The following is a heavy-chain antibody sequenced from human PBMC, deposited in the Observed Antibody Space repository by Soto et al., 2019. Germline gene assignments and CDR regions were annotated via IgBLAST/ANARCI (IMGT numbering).Heavy chain of an antibody. Sequence: QVQLVQSGAEVKKPGSSVKVSCKASGGIFNTYTFTWVRQAPGQGLEWLGSIMPIFNAPKYAQRFQDRLTITADEPSSTVYMELNGLRSEDTAVFFCAKEALATGPTYSFWGQGTLVTVSS. CDR3: AKEALATGPTYSF. CDR1: GGIFNTYT. V-gene: IGHV1-69*18. CDR2: IMPIFNAP. D-gene: IGHD2-21*01. J-gene: IGHJ4*02.